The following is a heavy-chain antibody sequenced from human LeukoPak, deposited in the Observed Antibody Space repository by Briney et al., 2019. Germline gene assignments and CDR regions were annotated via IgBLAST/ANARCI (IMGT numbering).Heavy chain of an antibody. J-gene: IGHJ4*02. CDR2: IYHSGST. Sequence: KPSETLSLTRAVSGYSIRSGDYWGWIRQSPGKGLEWIGSIYHSGSTHYNPSLKSRVTISVDTSKNQFSLILSSVTAADTAVYYCARNRSLTTTPGLDHWGQGTLVTVSS. D-gene: IGHD4-11*01. V-gene: IGHV4-38-2*01. CDR3: ARNRSLTTTPGLDH. CDR1: GYSIRSGDY.